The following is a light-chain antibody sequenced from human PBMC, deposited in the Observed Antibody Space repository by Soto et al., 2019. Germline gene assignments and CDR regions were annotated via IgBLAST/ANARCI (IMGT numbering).Light chain of an antibody. CDR2: RND. CDR3: ASWDDSLSGVI. J-gene: IGLJ2*01. Sequence: QSVLTQPPSASGTPGQRVTISCSGSSSNIGANYVFWFQQLPGTAPNLLIYRNDQRPSGVPDRFSGSKSGTLASLAISGLRSEDEADYYCASWDDSLSGVIFGGGTKLTVL. V-gene: IGLV1-47*01. CDR1: SSNIGANY.